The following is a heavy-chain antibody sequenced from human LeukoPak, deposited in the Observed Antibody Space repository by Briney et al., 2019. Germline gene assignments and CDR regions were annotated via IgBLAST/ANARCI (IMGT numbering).Heavy chain of an antibody. J-gene: IGHJ4*02. D-gene: IGHD2-15*01. CDR2: IIPILGIA. V-gene: IGHV1-69*04. Sequence: GASVKVSCKASGGTFSSYAISWVRQAPGQGLEWMGRIIPILGIANYAQKFQGRVTMTRDTSTSTVYMELSSLRSEDTAVYYCARSCEGLTCYSDYWGQGTLVTVSS. CDR3: ARSCEGLTCYSDY. CDR1: GGTFSSYA.